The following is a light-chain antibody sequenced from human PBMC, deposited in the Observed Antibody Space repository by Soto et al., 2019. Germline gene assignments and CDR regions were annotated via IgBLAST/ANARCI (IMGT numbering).Light chain of an antibody. CDR2: DAS. Sequence: EIVLTQSPATLSLSPGERATLSCRASQSVSSYLAWYQQKPGQAPRLLIYDASSRATGIPARFSGIGSGTDFTLPISSLEPEYFAVYYCQQRSNWLTFGGGTKVEIK. CDR1: QSVSSY. CDR3: QQRSNWLT. J-gene: IGKJ4*01. V-gene: IGKV3-11*01.